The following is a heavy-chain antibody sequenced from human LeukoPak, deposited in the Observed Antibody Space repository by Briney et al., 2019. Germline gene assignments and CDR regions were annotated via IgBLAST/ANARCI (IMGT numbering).Heavy chain of an antibody. J-gene: IGHJ3*02. Sequence: SETLSLTCAVSDYSITSGFYWGWIRQPPGKGLLWIGNIYHTGSAYYNPSLKSRLTISVDTSKNHFSLRLSSVTAADTAVYYCARVEARYCSGGSCNWEGDASDIWGLGTMVTVSS. CDR2: IYHTGSA. CDR3: ARVEARYCSGGSCNWEGDASDI. V-gene: IGHV4-38-2*01. D-gene: IGHD2-15*01. CDR1: DYSITSGFY.